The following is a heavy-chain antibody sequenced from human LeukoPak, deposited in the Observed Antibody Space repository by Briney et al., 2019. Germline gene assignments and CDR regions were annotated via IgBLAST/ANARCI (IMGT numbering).Heavy chain of an antibody. Sequence: GGSLRLSCAASGFTFSDHYMDWVRQAPGKGLEWVGRTKNKADSYTTEYAASVKGRFTISRDDSKNSLYLQMNSLKTEDTAVYYCARSFGSRSGYFPHYYYYYYYMDVWGKGTTVTVSS. D-gene: IGHD3-22*01. V-gene: IGHV3-72*01. CDR1: GFTFSDHY. CDR3: ARSFGSRSGYFPHYYYYYYYMDV. CDR2: TKNKADSYTT. J-gene: IGHJ6*03.